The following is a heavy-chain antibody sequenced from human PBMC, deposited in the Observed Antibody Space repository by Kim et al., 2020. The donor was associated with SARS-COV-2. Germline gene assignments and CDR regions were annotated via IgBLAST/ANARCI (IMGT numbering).Heavy chain of an antibody. V-gene: IGHV3-53*01. CDR2: IYSGGST. CDR3: ARGTQYNWNYFDY. Sequence: GGSLRLSCAASGFTVSSNYMSWVRQAPGKGLEWVSVIYSGGSTYYADSVKGRFTISRDNSKNTLYLQMNSLRAEDTAVYYCARGTQYNWNYFDYWGQGTPLTVSS. D-gene: IGHD1-20*01. CDR1: GFTVSSNY. J-gene: IGHJ4*02.